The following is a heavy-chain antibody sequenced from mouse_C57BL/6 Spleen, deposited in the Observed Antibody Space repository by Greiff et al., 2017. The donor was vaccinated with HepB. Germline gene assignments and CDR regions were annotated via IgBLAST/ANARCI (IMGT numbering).Heavy chain of an antibody. D-gene: IGHD2-4*01. V-gene: IGHV5-16*01. Sequence: EVQLVESEGGLVQPGSSMKLSCTASGFTFSDYYMAWVRQVPEKGLEWVANINYDGSSTYYLDSLKSRFIISRDNAKNILYLQMSSLKSEDTATYYCAREYDYDVCYYAMDYWGQGTSVTVSS. CDR1: GFTFSDYY. CDR2: INYDGSST. J-gene: IGHJ4*01. CDR3: AREYDYDVCYYAMDY.